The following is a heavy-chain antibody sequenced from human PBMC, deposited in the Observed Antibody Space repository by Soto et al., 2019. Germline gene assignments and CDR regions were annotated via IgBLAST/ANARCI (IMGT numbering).Heavy chain of an antibody. CDR3: AGGTGWFIVD. D-gene: IGHD6-19*01. CDR1: GFTFSSYW. CDR2: IKQDGTEK. Sequence: EVQLVESGGGLVQPGGSLRLSCAASGFTFSSYWMNWVRQAPGKGLEWVANIKQDGTEKHYIDSVKDRFTISRDKAKSSLHLQLNSLRADATAVYYCAGGTGWFIVDWGQGTLVTVSS. J-gene: IGHJ4*02. V-gene: IGHV3-7*02.